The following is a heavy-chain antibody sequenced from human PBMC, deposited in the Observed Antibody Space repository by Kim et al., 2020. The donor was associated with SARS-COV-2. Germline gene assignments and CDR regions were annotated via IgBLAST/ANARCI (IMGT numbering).Heavy chain of an antibody. V-gene: IGHV3-33*01. Sequence: GGSLRLSCAASGFTFSSYGMHWVRQAPGKGLEWVAVIWYDGSNKYYADSVKGRFTISRDNSKNTLYLQMNSLRAEDTAVYYCARDNRPNTYYYDSSADAFDIWGQGTMVTVSS. CDR3: ARDNRPNTYYYDSSADAFDI. D-gene: IGHD3-22*01. CDR2: IWYDGSNK. J-gene: IGHJ3*02. CDR1: GFTFSSYG.